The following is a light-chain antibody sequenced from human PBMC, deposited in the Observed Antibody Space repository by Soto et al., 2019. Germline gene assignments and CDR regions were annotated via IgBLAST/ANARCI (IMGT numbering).Light chain of an antibody. Sequence: DIQMTQSPSTLSASVGDRVTITCRASQSISYWLAWYQQKPGKAPNLLIYKASALEGGVPSRFSGSGSGTEFTLAISSLQPDDFATYYCQQYNSYPYTFGQGTKLEI. J-gene: IGKJ2*01. CDR1: QSISYW. CDR3: QQYNSYPYT. CDR2: KAS. V-gene: IGKV1-5*03.